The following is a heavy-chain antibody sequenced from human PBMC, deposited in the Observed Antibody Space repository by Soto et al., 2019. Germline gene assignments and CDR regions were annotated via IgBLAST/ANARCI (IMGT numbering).Heavy chain of an antibody. J-gene: IGHJ4*02. D-gene: IGHD6-19*01. CDR3: TPLALKYSSGWYEFSD. Sequence: EVQLVESGGGLVKPGGSLRLSCAASGFTFSNVWMNWVRQAPGKGLEWVGRIKSKTDGGTTDYAAPVKGRLTISRDDSKTTLYLQMNSLKTADTAVYSCTPLALKYSSGWYEFSDWGQGTLVTVSS. CDR1: GFTFSNVW. V-gene: IGHV3-15*07. CDR2: IKSKTDGGTT.